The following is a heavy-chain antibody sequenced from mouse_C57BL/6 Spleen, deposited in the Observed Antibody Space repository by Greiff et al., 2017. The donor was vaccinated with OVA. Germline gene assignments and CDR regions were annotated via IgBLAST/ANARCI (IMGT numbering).Heavy chain of an antibody. CDR1: GYAFSSSW. CDR2: IYPGDGDT. J-gene: IGHJ3*01. Sequence: SGPELVKPGASVKISCKASGYAFSSSWMNWVKQRPGKGLEWIGRIYPGDGDTNYNGKFKGKATLTADKSSSTAYMQLSSLTSEDSAVYFCARPPLYGSSFAWFAYWGQGTLVTVSA. CDR3: ARPPLYGSSFAWFAY. D-gene: IGHD1-1*01. V-gene: IGHV1-82*01.